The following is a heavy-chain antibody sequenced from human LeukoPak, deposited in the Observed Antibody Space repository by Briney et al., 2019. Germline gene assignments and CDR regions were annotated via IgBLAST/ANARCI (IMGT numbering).Heavy chain of an antibody. V-gene: IGHV3-23*01. Sequence: GGSLRLSCAASGFTFSSYGIAWVRQAPGRGLEWVAGISYSGGGTYYGDSVKGRFTISRDNSKNTLFLQMNSLRAEDTAVYFCARDLTLGADGTYFDYWGQGTLVTVSS. D-gene: IGHD6-13*01. CDR3: ARDLTLGADGTYFDY. J-gene: IGHJ4*02. CDR2: ISYSGGGT. CDR1: GFTFSSYG.